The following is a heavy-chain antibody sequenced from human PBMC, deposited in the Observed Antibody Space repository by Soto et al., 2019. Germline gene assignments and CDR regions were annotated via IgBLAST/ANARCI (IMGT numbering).Heavy chain of an antibody. V-gene: IGHV1-8*01. D-gene: IGHD3-22*01. CDR3: ARVPLNSYYYDSSGYSGY. CDR1: GYTFTSYD. CDR2: MNPNSGNT. Sequence: ASVKVSCKASGYTFTSYDINWVRQATGQGLEWMGWMNPNSGNTGYAQKFQGRVTMTRNTFISTAYMELSSLRSEDTAVYYCARVPLNSYYYDSSGYSGYWGQGTLVTVSS. J-gene: IGHJ4*02.